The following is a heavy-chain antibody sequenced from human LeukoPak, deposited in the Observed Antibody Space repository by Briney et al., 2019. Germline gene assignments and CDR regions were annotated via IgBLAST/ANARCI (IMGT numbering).Heavy chain of an antibody. CDR2: IYYSGST. CDR1: GGSISSSSYY. D-gene: IGHD6-13*01. Sequence: SETLSLTCTVSGGSISSSSYYWSWIRQHPGKGLEWIGYIYYSGSTYYNPSLKSRVTISVDTSKNQFSLKLSSVTAADTAVYYCARFRAAAGTQDFDYWGQGTLVTVSS. CDR3: ARFRAAAGTQDFDY. J-gene: IGHJ4*02. V-gene: IGHV4-31*03.